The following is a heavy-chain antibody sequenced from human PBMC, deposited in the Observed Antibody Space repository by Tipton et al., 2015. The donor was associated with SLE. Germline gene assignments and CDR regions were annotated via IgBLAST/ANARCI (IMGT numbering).Heavy chain of an antibody. CDR1: GGSFSGYY. V-gene: IGHV4-59*08. CDR3: ARHNGVNLFDY. CDR2: IYYSGST. Sequence: LRLSCAVYGGSFSGYYWSWIRQPPGKGLEWIGYIYYSGSTNYNPSLKSRVTISVDTSKNQFSLKLSSVTAADTAVYYCARHNGVNLFDYWGQGTLVTVSS. D-gene: IGHD2-8*01. J-gene: IGHJ4*02.